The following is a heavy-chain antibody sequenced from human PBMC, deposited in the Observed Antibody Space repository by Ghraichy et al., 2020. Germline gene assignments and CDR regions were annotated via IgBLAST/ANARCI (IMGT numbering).Heavy chain of an antibody. V-gene: IGHV3-72*01. CDR3: GRLARFDAFDI. Sequence: LSLTCAASDFTFSDHYMDWVRRAPGKGLEWVGRIKNKANNHATEYAASVKDRFTMSRDDSKNSLYLQMDSLETEDTAVYYCGRLARFDAFDIWGQGTTVTVSS. CDR2: IKNKANNHAT. CDR1: DFTFSDHY. D-gene: IGHD4-17*01. J-gene: IGHJ3*02.